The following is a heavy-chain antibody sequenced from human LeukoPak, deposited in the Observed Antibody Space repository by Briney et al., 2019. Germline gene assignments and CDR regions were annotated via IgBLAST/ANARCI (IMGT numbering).Heavy chain of an antibody. CDR1: GFTFSSYW. J-gene: IGHJ4*02. Sequence: PGGSLRLACAASGFTFSSYWMHWVRQAPGKGLVWVSRIKSDGSSTSYADSVKGRFTISRDNAKNTLYLQMNSLRAEDTAVYYCARDAYYYGSGSYYAYYYFDYWGQGTLVTVSS. CDR2: IKSDGSST. D-gene: IGHD3-10*01. V-gene: IGHV3-74*01. CDR3: ARDAYYYGSGSYYAYYYFDY.